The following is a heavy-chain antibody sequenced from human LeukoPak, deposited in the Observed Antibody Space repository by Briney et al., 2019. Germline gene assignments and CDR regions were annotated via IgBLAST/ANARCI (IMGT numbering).Heavy chain of an antibody. CDR1: GYTFTGYY. J-gene: IGHJ4*02. Sequence: RASVKVYCKASGYTFTGYYLHWVRQALGQGLEWMGWIYPNSGATKYAQKFQGRVTMTRDTSISTAYMELSGLRSDDTAVYYCGTLLSNGPFDYWGQGSLVTVSS. CDR2: IYPNSGAT. CDR3: GTLLSNGPFDY. V-gene: IGHV1-2*02.